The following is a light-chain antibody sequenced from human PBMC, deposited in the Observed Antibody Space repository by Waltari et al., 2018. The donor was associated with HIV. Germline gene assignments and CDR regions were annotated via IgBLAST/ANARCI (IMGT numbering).Light chain of an antibody. CDR2: DVT. CDR3: SSYAGTNNLL. CDR1: NADVGAYNY. V-gene: IGLV2-11*01. J-gene: IGLJ2*01. Sequence: QSVLTQPRSLSGSPRQSVTISCTGTNADVGAYNYVSWYQQHPGKAPKLIIYDVTKRPSGVPDRFSGSKSGNTASLTISGLQAEDEADYYCSSYAGTNNLLFGGGTKLTVL.